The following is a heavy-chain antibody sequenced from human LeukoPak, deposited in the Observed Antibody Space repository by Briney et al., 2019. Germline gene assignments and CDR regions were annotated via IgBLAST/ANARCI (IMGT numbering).Heavy chain of an antibody. CDR1: GFTFSSYA. CDR3: ARDYCSSTSCYSVYYYYYMDV. CDR2: ISYDGSNK. J-gene: IGHJ6*03. D-gene: IGHD2-2*01. Sequence: QPGRSLRLSCAASGFTFSSYAMHWVRQAPGKGLEWVAVISYDGSNKYYADSVKGRFTISRDNSKNTLYLQMNSLRAEDTAVYYCARDYCSSTSCYSVYYYYYMDVWGKGTTVTVSS. V-gene: IGHV3-30-3*01.